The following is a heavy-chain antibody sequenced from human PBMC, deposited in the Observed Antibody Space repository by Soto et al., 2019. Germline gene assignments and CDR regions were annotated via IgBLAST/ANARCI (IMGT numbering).Heavy chain of an antibody. D-gene: IGHD1-1*01. CDR1: GYTFTSYG. CDR2: ISANNGNT. Sequence: QVQLVQSGAEVKKPGASVKVSCKASGYTFTSYGINWVRQAPGQRLEWMGWISANNGNTTYAQKFQDRVTMTTDTSPRTVYLDLRNLRSDDTAVYYCARGLGNWKHHDYWGQGTLVTVSS. J-gene: IGHJ4*02. CDR3: ARGLGNWKHHDY. V-gene: IGHV1-18*01.